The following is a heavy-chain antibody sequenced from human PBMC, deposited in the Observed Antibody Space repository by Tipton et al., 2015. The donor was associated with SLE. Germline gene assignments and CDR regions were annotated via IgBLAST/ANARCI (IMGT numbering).Heavy chain of an antibody. Sequence: LSCAASGFTFSSYAMSWVRQAPGKGLEWVSVIYSGGSTFYADSVKGRFTLSRDNSRNTLYLQLNSLRVEDTAVYYCARDRRGGVDAFDIWGQGTMVTVSS. CDR1: GFTFSSYA. V-gene: IGHV3-66*02. CDR3: ARDRRGGVDAFDI. D-gene: IGHD2-15*01. CDR2: IYSGGST. J-gene: IGHJ3*02.